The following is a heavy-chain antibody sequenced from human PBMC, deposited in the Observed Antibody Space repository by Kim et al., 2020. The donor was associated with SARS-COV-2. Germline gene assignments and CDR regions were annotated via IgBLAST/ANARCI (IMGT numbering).Heavy chain of an antibody. CDR3: ARGSGSGSVDP. CDR1: GYTFTSYT. D-gene: IGHD3-10*01. V-gene: IGHV1-3*01. J-gene: IGHJ5*02. CDR2: IAAGNGNI. Sequence: ASVKVSCKASGYTFTSYTMHWVRQAPGQRLEWLGWIAAGNGNIRFAQNFQGRLIISRDTSTTTAYMELSSLRPEDTAVYYCARGSGSGSVDPWGQGALVTVSS.